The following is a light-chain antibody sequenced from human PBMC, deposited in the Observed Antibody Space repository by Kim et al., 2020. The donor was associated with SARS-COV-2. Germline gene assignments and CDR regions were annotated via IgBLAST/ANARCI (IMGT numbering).Light chain of an antibody. Sequence: DIQMTQSPSTLSVSVGDRVTITCRASQSISAWLAWYQQKPGKAPKLLIYKASSLESGVPSRFSGSRSGTEFTLTISSLQPDDFATYYCQQGWTFGQGTKVDIK. CDR3: QQGWT. CDR1: QSISAW. CDR2: KAS. V-gene: IGKV1-5*03. J-gene: IGKJ1*01.